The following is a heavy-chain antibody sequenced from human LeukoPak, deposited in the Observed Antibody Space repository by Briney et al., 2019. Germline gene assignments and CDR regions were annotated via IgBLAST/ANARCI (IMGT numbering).Heavy chain of an antibody. CDR2: INPNSGGT. D-gene: IGHD3-22*01. J-gene: IGHJ3*02. CDR3: ARGSQSTMIVVAITPWGDAFDI. Sequence: ASVKVSCKASGYTFTGYYMHWVRQAPGQGLEWMGWINPNSGGTNYAQKFQGRVTMTRDTSISTAYMELSRLRSDDTAVYYCARGSQSTMIVVAITPWGDAFDIWGQGTMVTVSS. CDR1: GYTFTGYY. V-gene: IGHV1-2*02.